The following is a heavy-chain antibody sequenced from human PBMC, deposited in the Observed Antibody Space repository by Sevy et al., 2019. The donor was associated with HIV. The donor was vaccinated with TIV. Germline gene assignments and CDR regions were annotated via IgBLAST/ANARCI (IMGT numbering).Heavy chain of an antibody. CDR3: VREYEGGTAAAGGAFDY. D-gene: IGHD6-13*01. CDR1: GFIYSNYW. V-gene: IGHV3-7*03. CDR2: INQDGTET. J-gene: IGHJ4*02. Sequence: GESLKISCAASGFIYSNYWMSWVRQAPGKGPEWVANINQDGTETDYVDSVKGRFTISRDNAKNTLFLQMNSLRADDTAVYYCVREYEGGTAAAGGAFDYWGQGTLVTVSS.